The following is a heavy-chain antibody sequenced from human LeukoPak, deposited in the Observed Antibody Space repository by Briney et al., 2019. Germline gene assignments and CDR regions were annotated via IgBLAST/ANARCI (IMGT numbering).Heavy chain of an antibody. CDR3: ARFKEYGSGLEYFQH. J-gene: IGHJ1*01. CDR1: GFTFSDYY. V-gene: IGHV3-11*01. D-gene: IGHD6-19*01. Sequence: SGGSLRLSCAASGFTFSDYYMSWIRQAPGKGLEWVSYISSSGSTIYYADSVKGRFTISRDNAKNSLYLQMNSLRAEDTAVYYCARFKEYGSGLEYFQHWGQGTLVTVSS. CDR2: ISSSGSTI.